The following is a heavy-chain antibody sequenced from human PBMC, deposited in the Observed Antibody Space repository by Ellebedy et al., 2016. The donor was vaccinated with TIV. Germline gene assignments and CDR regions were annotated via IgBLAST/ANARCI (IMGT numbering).Heavy chain of an antibody. J-gene: IGHJ6*02. D-gene: IGHD5-24*01. CDR1: GFTVSSNY. V-gene: IGHV3-53*01. CDR2: IYSGGST. CDR3: AREIPPAYREMATPYGMDV. Sequence: GGSLRLSXAASGFTVSSNYMSWVRQAPGKGLEWVSVIYSGGSTYYADSVKGRFTISRDNSKNTLYLQMNSLRAEDTAVYYCAREIPPAYREMATPYGMDVWGQGTTVTVSS.